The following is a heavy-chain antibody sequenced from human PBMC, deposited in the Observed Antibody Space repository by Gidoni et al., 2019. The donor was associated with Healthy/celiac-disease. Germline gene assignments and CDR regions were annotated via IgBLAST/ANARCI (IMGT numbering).Heavy chain of an antibody. J-gene: IGHJ6*02. V-gene: IGHV3-21*01. Sequence: EVQLVESGGGLVKPGGSLRLSCAASGFTFSSYSMNWVRQAPGKGMEWVSSISSSSSYIYYAESVKGRFTISRDNAKNSLYLQMNSLRAEDTAVYYCASDDYGDYGHYGMDVWGQGTTVTVSS. CDR3: ASDDYGDYGHYGMDV. CDR2: ISSSSSYI. D-gene: IGHD4-17*01. CDR1: GFTFSSYS.